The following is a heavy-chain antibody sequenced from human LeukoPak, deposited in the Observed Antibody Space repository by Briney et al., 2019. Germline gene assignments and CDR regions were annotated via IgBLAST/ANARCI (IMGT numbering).Heavy chain of an antibody. Sequence: GGSLRLSCEGSGFPFSSHGMNWVRQAPGKGLEWVSGISPGGGPTYYADSVRGRFSISRDDLKNTVYLQMKNLRAEDTAVYYCAKDGAWLRFDDWGQGTLVTVSS. CDR3: AKDGAWLRFDD. V-gene: IGHV3-23*01. CDR1: GFPFSSHG. D-gene: IGHD5-12*01. CDR2: ISPGGGPT. J-gene: IGHJ4*02.